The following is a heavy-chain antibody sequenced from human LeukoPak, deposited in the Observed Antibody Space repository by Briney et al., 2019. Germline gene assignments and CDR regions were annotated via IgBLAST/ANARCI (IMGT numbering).Heavy chain of an antibody. D-gene: IGHD6-13*01. J-gene: IGHJ4*02. V-gene: IGHV3-7*01. CDR1: GFTFSSYW. CDR2: IKQDGSEK. CDR3: ARDHIGYSSSWQGIRYFDY. Sequence: GGSLRLSCAASGFTFSSYWMSWVRQAPGRGLEWVANIKQDGSEKYYVDSVKGRFTISRDNAKNSLYLQMNSLGAEDTAGYYCARDHIGYSSSWQGIRYFDYWGQGTLVTVSS.